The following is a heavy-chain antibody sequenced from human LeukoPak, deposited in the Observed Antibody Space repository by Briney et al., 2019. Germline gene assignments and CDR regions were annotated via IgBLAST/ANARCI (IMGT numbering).Heavy chain of an antibody. V-gene: IGHV3-53*01. J-gene: IGHJ4*02. CDR2: IYSGGST. Sequence: PGGSLRLSCAASGFTVSSNYMCWVRQAPGKGLEWVSVIYSGGSTYYADSVKGRFTISRDNSKNTLYLQMNSLRAEDTAVYYCARDITWGWLSFDYWGQGTLVTVSS. CDR3: ARDITWGWLSFDY. CDR1: GFTVSSNY. D-gene: IGHD5-18*01.